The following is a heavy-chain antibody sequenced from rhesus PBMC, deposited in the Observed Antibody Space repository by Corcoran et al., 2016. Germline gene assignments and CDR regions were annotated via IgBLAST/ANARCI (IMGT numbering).Heavy chain of an antibody. CDR2: IGGSSGST. CDR3: ARTPSPYNWNVLDY. D-gene: IGHD1-32*01. Sequence: QVQLQESGPGLVQPSETLSLTCAVSGGSISGYYWHCVRHPPGTGLEWIGCIGGSSGSTSYNPSLKSRVTISTDTSKNQFSLKLSSVPAADTAVYYCARTPSPYNWNVLDYWGQGVLVTVSS. J-gene: IGHJ4*01. CDR1: GGSISGYY. V-gene: IGHV4-165*02.